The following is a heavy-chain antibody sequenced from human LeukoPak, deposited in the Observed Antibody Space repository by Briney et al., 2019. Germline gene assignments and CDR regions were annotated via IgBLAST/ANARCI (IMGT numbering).Heavy chain of an antibody. V-gene: IGHV1-2*02. CDR1: GYTFTSYY. CDR3: ARDGCSGWCSGYDY. J-gene: IGHJ4*02. Sequence: GASVKVSCKASGYTFTSYYMHWVRQAPGQGLEWMGWINPNSGGTNYAQKFQGRVTMTRDTSISTAYMELSRLRSDDTAVYYCARDGCSGWCSGYDYWGQGTLVTVSS. D-gene: IGHD6-19*01. CDR2: INPNSGGT.